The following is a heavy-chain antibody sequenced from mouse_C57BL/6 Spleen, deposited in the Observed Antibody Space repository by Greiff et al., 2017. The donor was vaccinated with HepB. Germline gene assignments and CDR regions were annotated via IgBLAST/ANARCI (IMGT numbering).Heavy chain of an antibody. CDR1: GYAFSSYW. V-gene: IGHV1-80*01. J-gene: IGHJ2*01. CDR3: ARTVYDHYFDY. CDR2: IYPGDGDT. D-gene: IGHD1-1*01. Sequence: QVQLKQSGAELVKPGASVKISCKASGYAFSSYWMNWVKQRPGKGLEWIGQIYPGDGDTNYNGKFKGKATLTADKSSSTAYMQLSSLTSEDSAVYFCARTVYDHYFDYWGQGTTLTVSS.